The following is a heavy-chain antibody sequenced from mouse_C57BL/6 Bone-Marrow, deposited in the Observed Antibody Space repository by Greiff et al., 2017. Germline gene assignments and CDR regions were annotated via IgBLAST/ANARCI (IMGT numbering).Heavy chain of an antibody. V-gene: IGHV1-81*01. D-gene: IGHD3-2*01. CDR2: IYPRSGNT. Sequence: VKLVESGAELARPGASVKLSCKASGYTFTSYGISWVKQRTGQGLEWIGEIYPRSGNTYYNEKFKGKATLTADKSSSPAYMELRSLTSEDSAVYFCARPDRGFAYWGQGTLVTVSA. J-gene: IGHJ3*01. CDR1: GYTFTSYG. CDR3: ARPDRGFAY.